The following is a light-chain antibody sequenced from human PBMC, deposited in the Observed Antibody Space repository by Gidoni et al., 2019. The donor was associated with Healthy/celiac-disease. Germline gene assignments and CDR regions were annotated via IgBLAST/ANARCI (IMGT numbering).Light chain of an antibody. V-gene: IGLV2-23*02. Sequence: QSALTQPASVSGSPGQSITISCTGTSSDVGSYNLVSWYQQHPVKAPNLMIYEVSKRPSGVSHRFSGSNSGNTASLTISGLQAEDEADYYCCSYSGSSTSGVFGTGTKVTVL. CDR3: CSYSGSSTSGV. J-gene: IGLJ1*01. CDR1: SSDVGSYNL. CDR2: EVS.